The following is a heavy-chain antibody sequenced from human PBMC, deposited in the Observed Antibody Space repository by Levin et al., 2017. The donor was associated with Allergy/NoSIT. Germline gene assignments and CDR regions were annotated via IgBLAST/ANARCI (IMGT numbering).Heavy chain of an antibody. CDR1: ADSISSYY. Sequence: SCTVSADSISSYYWTWIRQSPGKGLEWIGFVYDSGSTNYNPSLKSRVTISVDTSKNQFSLRLSSVTAADTALYYCMGGRGWLPDYWGQGTLVTVSS. J-gene: IGHJ4*02. V-gene: IGHV4-59*03. CDR2: VYDSGST. D-gene: IGHD1-26*01. CDR3: MGGRGWLPDY.